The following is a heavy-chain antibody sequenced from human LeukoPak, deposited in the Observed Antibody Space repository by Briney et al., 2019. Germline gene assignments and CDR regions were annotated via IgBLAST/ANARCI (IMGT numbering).Heavy chain of an antibody. CDR1: GGSISSGSYY. J-gene: IGHJ3*02. CDR2: IYTSGST. CDR3: ARDERRRITIFGVEPDAFDI. V-gene: IGHV4-61*02. D-gene: IGHD3-3*01. Sequence: SETLSLTCTVSGGSISSGSYYWSWIRQPAGKGLEWIGRIYTSGSTNYNPSLKSRVTISVDTSKNQFSLKLSSVTAADTAVYYCARDERRRITIFGVEPDAFDIWGQGTMVTVSS.